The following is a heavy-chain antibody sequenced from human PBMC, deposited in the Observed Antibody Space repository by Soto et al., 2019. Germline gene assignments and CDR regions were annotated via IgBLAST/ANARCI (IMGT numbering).Heavy chain of an antibody. CDR3: GRATPRITNSDTQFDP. D-gene: IGHD3-3*01. V-gene: IGHV4-34*01. J-gene: IGHJ5*02. Sequence: QVQLQQWGAGLLKPSETLSLTCAVYGGSFSGYYWSWIRQPPGKGLEWIGEINHSGSTNYNPALKSRVTISVDTSKNQFSLKLSSVTAAATAVYYCGRATPRITNSDTQFDPCGQRTLVTVSS. CDR1: GGSFSGYY. CDR2: INHSGST.